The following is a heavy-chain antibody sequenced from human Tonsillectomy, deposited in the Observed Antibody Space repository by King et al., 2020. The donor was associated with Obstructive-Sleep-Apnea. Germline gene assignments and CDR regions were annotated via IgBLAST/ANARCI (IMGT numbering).Heavy chain of an antibody. D-gene: IGHD6-13*01. V-gene: IGHV4-39*07. Sequence: QLQLQESGPGLVKPSETLSLICTVSGGSISSSSYYWGWIRQPPGKGLEWIGSVYYGGSTYYSRSLKSRVTISMDTSSNQFSLKLSSVTAADTAVYYCARPGFATAAGYFDYWGQGTLVTVSS. CDR1: GGSISSSSYY. CDR2: VYYGGST. J-gene: IGHJ4*02. CDR3: ARPGFATAAGYFDY.